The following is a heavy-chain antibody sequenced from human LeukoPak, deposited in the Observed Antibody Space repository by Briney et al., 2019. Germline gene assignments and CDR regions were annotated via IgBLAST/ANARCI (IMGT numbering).Heavy chain of an antibody. Sequence: ASVRDSCVASGYTLTAYPIHWVRPTLGQGPEWMGWINPNSGATDPAQKFRGRITMTRNTSTSTAFMEVNRLTSDDTAVYYCARDQDPTVFDYWGQGTLVTVSS. CDR3: ARDQDPTVFDY. V-gene: IGHV1-2*02. J-gene: IGHJ4*02. CDR1: GYTLTAYP. CDR2: INPNSGAT.